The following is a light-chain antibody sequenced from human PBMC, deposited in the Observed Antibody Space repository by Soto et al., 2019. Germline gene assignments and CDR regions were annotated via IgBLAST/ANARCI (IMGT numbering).Light chain of an antibody. J-gene: IGKJ5*01. CDR1: QSVGSY. Sequence: IVLTQAPATLSFSPRERATLSFRAIQSVGSYLAWYQQKPCQSPRLLIFNTSNRATGIPARFSGSGSGTDFTLTIRGLEPDDFAVYYCQQRTNRPPITFGQGTRLEI. V-gene: IGKV3-11*01. CDR2: NTS. CDR3: QQRTNRPPIT.